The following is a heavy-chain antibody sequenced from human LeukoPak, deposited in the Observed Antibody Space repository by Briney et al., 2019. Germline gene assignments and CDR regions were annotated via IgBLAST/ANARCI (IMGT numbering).Heavy chain of an antibody. CDR1: GGSISSGSYY. J-gene: IGHJ4*02. Sequence: SETLSLTCTVSGGSISSGSYYWSWIRQPPGKGLEWIGEINHRGSTNYNPSLKSRVTISVDTSTNQFSLKLSSVTAADTAVYYCARGGIAAAGKLGVWPRLDYWGQGTLVTVS. D-gene: IGHD6-13*01. V-gene: IGHV4-39*07. CDR2: INHRGST. CDR3: ARGGIAAAGKLGVWPRLDY.